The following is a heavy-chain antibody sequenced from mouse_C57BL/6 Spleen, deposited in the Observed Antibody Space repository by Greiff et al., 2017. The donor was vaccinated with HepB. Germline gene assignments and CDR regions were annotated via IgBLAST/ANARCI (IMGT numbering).Heavy chain of an antibody. CDR1: GFSINSDCY. D-gene: IGHD3-1*01. CDR3: AREKGTSGYFDV. V-gene: IGHV3-3*01. Sequence: EVQLQESGPSLVRPSQPLSLTCTVTGFSINSDCYWIWIRQFPGNKLEYIGYTFYSGITYYNPSLESRTYITRDTSKNQFSLKLSSVTTEDTATYYCAREKGTSGYFDVWGTGTTVTVSS. CDR2: TFYSGIT. J-gene: IGHJ1*03.